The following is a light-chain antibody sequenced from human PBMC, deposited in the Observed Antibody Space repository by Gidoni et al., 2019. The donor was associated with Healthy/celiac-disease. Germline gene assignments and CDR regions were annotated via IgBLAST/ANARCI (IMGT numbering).Light chain of an antibody. V-gene: IGKV1-5*03. CDR3: QQYNSYRT. Sequence: DIQMTQSPSTLSASVGDRVTITCRASQSIRSWLAWYQQKPRKAPKLLIYTASSLESGVPSRFSGSGSGSEFTLTISSLQPADFATYYCQQYNSYRTFGQGTKVEIK. J-gene: IGKJ1*01. CDR1: QSIRSW. CDR2: TAS.